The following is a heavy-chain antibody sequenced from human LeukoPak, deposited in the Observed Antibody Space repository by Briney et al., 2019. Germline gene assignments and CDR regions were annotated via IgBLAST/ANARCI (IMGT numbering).Heavy chain of an antibody. Sequence: GESLKISCKGSGFYFPSYWIGWVRQMPGRGLECMGIIYPGDSDTRYRPSFQGQVTISADKSINTAYQQWSSLQASDTAMYYCASLVKAARPFYFGRSAFDYWGQGTLVTVSS. V-gene: IGHV5-51*01. D-gene: IGHD6-6*01. CDR2: IYPGDSDT. J-gene: IGHJ4*02. CDR3: ASLVKAARPFYFGRSAFDY. CDR1: GFYFPSYW.